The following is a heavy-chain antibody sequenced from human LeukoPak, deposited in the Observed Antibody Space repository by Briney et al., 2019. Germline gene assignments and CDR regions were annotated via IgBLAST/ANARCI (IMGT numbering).Heavy chain of an antibody. CDR1: GFTFSYYY. Sequence: GGPLRLSWAAAGFTFSYYYMSVLRQPPGKGLGRGSYFSSSGSTIYYASSVKELFIIARDNAKNSLYLQINMQRAEDTAVYYCARAGDYVWGSYWIGRVDYWGQGTLVTVSS. CDR3: ARAGDYVWGSYWIGRVDY. CDR2: FSSSGSTI. V-gene: IGHV3-11*04. J-gene: IGHJ4*02. D-gene: IGHD3-16*01.